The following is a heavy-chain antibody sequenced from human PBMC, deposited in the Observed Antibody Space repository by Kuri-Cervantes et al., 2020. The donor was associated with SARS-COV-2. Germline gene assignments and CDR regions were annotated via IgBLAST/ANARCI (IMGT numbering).Heavy chain of an antibody. J-gene: IGHJ4*02. V-gene: IGHV3-74*01. CDR3: VRDGDHWNFDY. CDR1: GFTFSDHW. CDR2: INPDGSYT. D-gene: IGHD1-1*01. Sequence: GDSLKISCAASGFTFSDHWIHWVRQAPGKGLVWVSRINPDGSYTNNADSVKGRLTLSRDNAKNMLFLQMNSLRAEDTAVYYCVRDGDHWNFDYWGQGTLVTVSS.